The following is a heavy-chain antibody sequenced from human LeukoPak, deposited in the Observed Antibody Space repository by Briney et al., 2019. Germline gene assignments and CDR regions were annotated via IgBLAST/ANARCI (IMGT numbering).Heavy chain of an antibody. V-gene: IGHV3-30*04. D-gene: IGHD3-16*01. J-gene: IGHJ4*02. CDR3: ASLYRDY. CDR1: EFTFSSYA. CDR2: ISYDGSYK. Sequence: GGSLRLSCAASEFTFSSYALHWVRQAPGKGLEWVAVISYDGSYKYYADSVKGRFTISRDNSKNTLYLQMNSLRAEDTAVYYCASLYRDYWGQGTLVTVSS.